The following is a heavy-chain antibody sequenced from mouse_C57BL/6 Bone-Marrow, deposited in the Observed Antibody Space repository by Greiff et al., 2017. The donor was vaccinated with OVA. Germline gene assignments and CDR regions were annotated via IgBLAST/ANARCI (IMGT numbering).Heavy chain of an antibody. CDR3: ARRWLGAMDY. CDR1: GFTFSSYT. D-gene: IGHD2-3*01. Sequence: EVQLVESGGGLVKPGGSLKLSCAASGFTFSSYTMSWVRQTPEKRLEWVATISGGGGNTYYPDSVKGRFTISRDNAKNTLYLQMSSLRSEDTALYYCARRWLGAMDYWGQGTSVTVSS. CDR2: ISGGGGNT. V-gene: IGHV5-9*01. J-gene: IGHJ4*01.